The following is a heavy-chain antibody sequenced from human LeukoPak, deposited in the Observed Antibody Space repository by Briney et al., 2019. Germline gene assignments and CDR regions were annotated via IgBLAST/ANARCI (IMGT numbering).Heavy chain of an antibody. CDR2: IYYSGST. CDR3: AREIHAFDI. CDR1: GGSISSYY. Sequence: SETLSLTCTVSGGSISSYYWSWIRQPPGKGLEWIGSIYYSGSTYYNPSLKSRVTISVDTSKNQFSLKLSSVTAADTAVYYCAREIHAFDIWGQGTMVTVSS. J-gene: IGHJ3*02. V-gene: IGHV4-59*12.